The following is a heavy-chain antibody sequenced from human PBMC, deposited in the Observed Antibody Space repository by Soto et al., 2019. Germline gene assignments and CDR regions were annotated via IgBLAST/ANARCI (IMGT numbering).Heavy chain of an antibody. Sequence: TLSLTCTVSGGSISSYYWSWIRQPAGKGLEWIGRISTSGHVVSKVSLRSRLTMSVDMSNNHFSLKLTSVTAADTAVYYCARDNNDFWSLYPLAFDYWGQGALVTVSS. CDR2: ISTSGHV. CDR3: ARDNNDFWSLYPLAFDY. D-gene: IGHD3-3*01. V-gene: IGHV4-4*07. CDR1: GGSISSYY. J-gene: IGHJ4*02.